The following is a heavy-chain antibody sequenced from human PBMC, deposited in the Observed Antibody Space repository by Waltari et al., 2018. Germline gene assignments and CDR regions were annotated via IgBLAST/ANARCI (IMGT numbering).Heavy chain of an antibody. CDR3: ARDRSRITMVQGVVDY. CDR1: GFTFSSYW. CDR2: IKQDGSEK. V-gene: IGHV3-7*01. D-gene: IGHD3-10*01. J-gene: IGHJ4*02. Sequence: EVQLVESGGGLVQPGGSLRLSCAASGFTFSSYWMSWVRQAPGKGLEWVANIKQDGSEKYYVDSVKGRFTISRDNAKNSLYLQMNSLRAEDTAVYYCARDRSRITMVQGVVDYWGQGTLVTVSS.